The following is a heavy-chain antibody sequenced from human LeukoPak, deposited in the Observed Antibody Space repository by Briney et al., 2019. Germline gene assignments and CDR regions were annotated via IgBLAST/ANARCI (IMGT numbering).Heavy chain of an antibody. Sequence: KTSETLSLTCTVSGGSISSGDYYWSWIRQPPGKGLEWIGYIYYSGSTYYNPPLKSRVTISVDTSKNQFSLKLSSVTAADTAVYYCARGPRDYDYVWGSYRCPRFDPWGQGTLVTVSS. CDR2: IYYSGST. CDR1: GGSISSGDYY. J-gene: IGHJ5*02. CDR3: ARGPRDYDYVWGSYRCPRFDP. D-gene: IGHD3-16*02. V-gene: IGHV4-30-4*01.